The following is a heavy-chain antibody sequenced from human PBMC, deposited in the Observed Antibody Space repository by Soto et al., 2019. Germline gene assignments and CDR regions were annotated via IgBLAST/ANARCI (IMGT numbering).Heavy chain of an antibody. CDR3: ARDDIPGIAVATYGMDV. CDR2: IWYDGSNE. CDR1: GFIFSNFG. D-gene: IGHD6-19*01. V-gene: IGHV3-33*01. J-gene: IGHJ6*02. Sequence: QVQLVESGGGAVQPGRSLRLSCAASGFIFSNFGMHWVRQAPGKGLEWVAVIWYDGSNEYYADSVKGRFTISKDNSKNTLYLQMNSLRAEDTAVYYCARDDIPGIAVATYGMDVWGRGTTVAVSS.